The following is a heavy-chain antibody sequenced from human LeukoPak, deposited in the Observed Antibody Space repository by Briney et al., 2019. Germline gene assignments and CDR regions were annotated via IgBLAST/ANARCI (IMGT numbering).Heavy chain of an antibody. CDR1: GFTFSGYA. V-gene: IGHV3-64D*06. CDR2: ISSIGGNT. J-gene: IGHJ4*02. Sequence: PGGSLRLSCSASGFTFSGYAMHWVRQAPGKGLEYVSAISSIGGNTYYADSVKGRFTISRDNSKNTLYLQMSSLRPEDTAVYYCVKIPGSYSIDYWGQGTLVTVSS. D-gene: IGHD3-10*01. CDR3: VKIPGSYSIDY.